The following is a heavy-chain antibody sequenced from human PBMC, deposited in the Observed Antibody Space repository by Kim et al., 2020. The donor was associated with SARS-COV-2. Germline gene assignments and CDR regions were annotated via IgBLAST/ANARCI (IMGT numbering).Heavy chain of an antibody. D-gene: IGHD6-19*01. V-gene: IGHV3-74*01. J-gene: IGHJ5*02. CDR3: AKPIAVTGTGGFDP. Sequence: ADCVKGRFTISRDNAKNTLYLQMNRTRGEDTAVYYCAKPIAVTGTGGFDPWGQGTLVTVSS.